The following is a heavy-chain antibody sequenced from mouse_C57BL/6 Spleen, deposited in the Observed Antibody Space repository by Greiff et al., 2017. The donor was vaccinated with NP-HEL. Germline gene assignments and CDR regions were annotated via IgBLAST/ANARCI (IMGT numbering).Heavy chain of an antibody. V-gene: IGHV14-3*01. D-gene: IGHD1-1*01. J-gene: IGHJ3*01. CDR2: IDPANGNT. CDR3: ALYFCGTWLAY. Sequence: EVQLQESVAELVRPGASVKLSCTASGFNIKNTYMHGVKQRPEQGLEWIGRIDPANGNTKDSPNFQGQSTIIAATSSNTAYLQLCSLTSEHAAIYYCALYFCGTWLAYWDQGTLVSVSA. CDR1: GFNIKNTY.